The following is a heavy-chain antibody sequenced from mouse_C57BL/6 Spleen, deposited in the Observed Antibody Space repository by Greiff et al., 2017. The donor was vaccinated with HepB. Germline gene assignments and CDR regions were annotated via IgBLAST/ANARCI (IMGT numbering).Heavy chain of an antibody. CDR1: GYAFSSSW. CDR2: IYPGDGDT. V-gene: IGHV1-82*01. CDR3: ASYGYDDAMDY. D-gene: IGHD2-2*01. Sequence: VQLQQSGPELVKPGASVKISCKASGYAFSSSWMNWVKQRPGKGLEWIGRIYPGDGDTNYNGKFKGKATLTADKSSSTAYMQLSSLTSEDSAVYFCASYGYDDAMDYWGQGTSVTVSS. J-gene: IGHJ4*01.